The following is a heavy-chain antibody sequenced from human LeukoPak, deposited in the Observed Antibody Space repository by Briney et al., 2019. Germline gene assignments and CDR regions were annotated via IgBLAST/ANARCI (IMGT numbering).Heavy chain of an antibody. J-gene: IGHJ2*01. CDR2: ISYDGSNK. V-gene: IGHV3-30*18. Sequence: GRSLRLSCAASGFTFSSYGMHWVRQAPGKGLEWVAVISYDGSNKYYADSVKGRFTISGDNSKNTLYLQMNSLRAEDTAVYYCAKDYTVVTPGWYFDLWGRGTLVTVSS. D-gene: IGHD4-23*01. CDR1: GFTFSSYG. CDR3: AKDYTVVTPGWYFDL.